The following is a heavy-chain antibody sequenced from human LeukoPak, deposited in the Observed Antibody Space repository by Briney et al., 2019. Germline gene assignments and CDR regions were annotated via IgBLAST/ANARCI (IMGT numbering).Heavy chain of an antibody. CDR3: ARVYDFWSGYLRYFDY. J-gene: IGHJ4*02. V-gene: IGHV1-2*02. CDR1: GYTFTGYY. Sequence: ASVKVSCKASGYTFTGYYMHWVRQAPGQGLEWMGWINPNSGGTNYAQKFQGRVTMTRDTSISTAYMELSRPRSDDTAVYYCARVYDFWSGYLRYFDYWGQGTLVTVSS. CDR2: INPNSGGT. D-gene: IGHD3-3*01.